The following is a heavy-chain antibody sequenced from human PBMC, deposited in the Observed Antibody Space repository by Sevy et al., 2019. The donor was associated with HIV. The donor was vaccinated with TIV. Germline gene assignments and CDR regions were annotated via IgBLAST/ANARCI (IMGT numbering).Heavy chain of an antibody. CDR2: MSGSGGST. J-gene: IGHJ3*02. D-gene: IGHD1-26*01. CDR3: AKDRVWELGDAFDI. Sequence: GGSLRISCAASGFTFSSYAMSWVRQAPGKGLEWVSGMSGSGGSTYYADSVKGRFAISRDNSKNTLYLQMNSLRAEDTAVYYCAKDRVWELGDAFDIWGQGTMVTVSS. V-gene: IGHV3-23*01. CDR1: GFTFSSYA.